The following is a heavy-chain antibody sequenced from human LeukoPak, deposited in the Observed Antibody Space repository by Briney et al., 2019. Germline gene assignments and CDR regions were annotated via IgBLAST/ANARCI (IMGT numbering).Heavy chain of an antibody. J-gene: IGHJ6*02. Sequence: PGGSLRLSCAASGFTFSSYAMSWVRQAPGKGLEWVSAISGSGGSTYYADSVKGRFTISRDNAKNSLYLQMNSLRAEDTAVYYCARGAREDLDFNYYGMDVWGQGTTVTVSS. V-gene: IGHV3-23*01. D-gene: IGHD6-6*01. CDR1: GFTFSSYA. CDR2: ISGSGGST. CDR3: ARGAREDLDFNYYGMDV.